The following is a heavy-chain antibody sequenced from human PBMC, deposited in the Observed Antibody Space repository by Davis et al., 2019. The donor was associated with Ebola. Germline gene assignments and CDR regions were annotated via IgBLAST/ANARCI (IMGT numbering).Heavy chain of an antibody. CDR3: ARGREDIVLVPAAMGLGMDV. Sequence: PGGSLRLSCAASGFTFSSYAMSWVRQAPGKGLEWVSAISDSGGSTYYADSVKGRFTISRDNSKNTLYLQMNSLRAEDTAVYYCARGREDIVLVPAAMGLGMDVWGQGTTVTVSS. CDR2: ISDSGGST. D-gene: IGHD2-2*01. J-gene: IGHJ6*02. V-gene: IGHV3-23*01. CDR1: GFTFSSYA.